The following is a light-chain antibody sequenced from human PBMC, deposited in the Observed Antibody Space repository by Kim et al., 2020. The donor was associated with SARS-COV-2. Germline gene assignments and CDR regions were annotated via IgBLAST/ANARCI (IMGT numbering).Light chain of an antibody. V-gene: IGLV6-57*04. Sequence: NFMLTQPHSVSESPGKTLTISCTRSSGSIASHYVQWYQQRPGSAPTTVIYEDNQRPSGVPDRFSGSIDSSSNSASLTISGLKTEDEADYYCQSYDSSNHYVFGTGTKVTVL. CDR1: SGSIASHY. CDR3: QSYDSSNHYV. CDR2: EDN. J-gene: IGLJ1*01.